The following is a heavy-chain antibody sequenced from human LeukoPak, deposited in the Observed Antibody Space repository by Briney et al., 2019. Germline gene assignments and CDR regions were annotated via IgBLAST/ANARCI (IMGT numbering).Heavy chain of an antibody. D-gene: IGHD6-13*01. J-gene: IGHJ6*03. CDR3: SSTIAAAGKPNYYYYYMDV. CDR1: GFTFSSYW. Sequence: PGGSLRLSCAASGFTFSSYWMSWVRQAPGKGLEWVANIKQDGSEKYYVDSVKGRFTISRDNAKNSLYLQMNSLRAEDTAVYYCSSTIAAAGKPNYYYYYMDVWGKGTTVTVSS. V-gene: IGHV3-7*01. CDR2: IKQDGSEK.